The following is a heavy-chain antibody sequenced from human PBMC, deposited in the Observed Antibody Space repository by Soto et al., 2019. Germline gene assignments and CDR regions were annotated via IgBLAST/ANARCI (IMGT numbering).Heavy chain of an antibody. CDR3: ARRKERSGPHYFDS. V-gene: IGHV1-8*01. J-gene: IGHJ4*02. D-gene: IGHD6-25*01. CDR1: GYTFSTSD. Sequence: QEQLVQSGAEVKKPGASVKVSCKTSGYTFSTSDINWVRQAPGQGLEWMGWMNPNTGNTGYAQKFRGRVTLTRNTSISTAYMELMSLKTEDTAVYFCARRKERSGPHYFDSWGQGTLVTVSS. CDR2: MNPNTGNT.